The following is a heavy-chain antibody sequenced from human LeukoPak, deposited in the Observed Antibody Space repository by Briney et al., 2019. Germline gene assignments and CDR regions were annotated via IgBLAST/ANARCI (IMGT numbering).Heavy chain of an antibody. CDR1: GFTFSSYA. D-gene: IGHD4-17*01. J-gene: IGHJ4*02. V-gene: IGHV3-23*01. Sequence: PGGSLRLSCAASGFTFSSYAMSWVRQAPGKGLEWVSAISGSGGSTYYADSVKGRFTISRDNSKNTLYLQMNSLRAEDTAVYYCANSGGDYGDYFLSFYFDYWGQGTLVTVSS. CDR3: ANSGGDYGDYFLSFYFDY. CDR2: ISGSGGST.